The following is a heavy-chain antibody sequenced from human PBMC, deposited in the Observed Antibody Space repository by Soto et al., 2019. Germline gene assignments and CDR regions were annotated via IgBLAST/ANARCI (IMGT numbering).Heavy chain of an antibody. D-gene: IGHD2-15*01. CDR1: GFTFDDYA. J-gene: IGHJ4*02. V-gene: IGHV3-9*01. CDR3: AKGSKGVAATLHPYFDY. CDR2: ISWNSGSI. Sequence: GGSLRLSCAASGFTFDDYAMHWVRQAPGKGLEWVSGISWNSGSIGYADSVKGRFTISRDNAKNSLYLQMNSLRAEDTALYYCAKGSKGVAATLHPYFDYWGQGTLVTVSS.